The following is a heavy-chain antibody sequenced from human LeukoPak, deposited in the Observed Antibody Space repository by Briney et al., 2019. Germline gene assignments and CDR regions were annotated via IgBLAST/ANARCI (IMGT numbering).Heavy chain of an antibody. CDR1: GFTFSNAW. J-gene: IGHJ5*02. CDR2: IKSKTDGGTT. V-gene: IGHV3-15*01. Sequence: PGGSLRLSCAASGFTFSNAWMSWVRQAPGKRLEWVGRIKSKTDGGTTDYAAPVKGRFTISRDDSKNTLYLQMNSLKTEDTAVYYCTTDSLPGIPVRLRYFDWLSPFDPWGQGTLVTVSS. CDR3: TTDSLPGIPVRLRYFDWLSPFDP. D-gene: IGHD3-9*01.